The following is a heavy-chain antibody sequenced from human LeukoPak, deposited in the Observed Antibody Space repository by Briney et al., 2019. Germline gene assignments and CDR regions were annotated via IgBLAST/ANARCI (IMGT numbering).Heavy chain of an antibody. V-gene: IGHV3-30*18. CDR3: AKGVVAATNAAYYGMDV. Sequence: PGRSLRLSCAASGFTFSNYGMHWVRQTPGKGLEWVAVISYDESDKYDADPVKGRFTISRDNSKSTLYLKMNSLRPDDTAVYYCAKGVVAATNAAYYGMDVWGQGTTVTVSS. D-gene: IGHD2-15*01. J-gene: IGHJ6*02. CDR2: ISYDESDK. CDR1: GFTFSNYG.